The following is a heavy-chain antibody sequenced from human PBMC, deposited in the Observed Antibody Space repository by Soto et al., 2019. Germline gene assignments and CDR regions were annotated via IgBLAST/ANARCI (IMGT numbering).Heavy chain of an antibody. CDR1: GFTFSDHY. CDR3: TRGLLGGAPSYTFHGMDV. D-gene: IGHD1-26*01. CDR2: SRNRVNSHTT. V-gene: IGHV3-72*01. J-gene: IGHJ6*01. Sequence: EVQLVESGGGLVQPGGSLRLSCAASGFTFSDHYMDWVRQAPGKGLEWIARSRNRVNSHTTEYAASVKGRFTISRDESKSSLYLQMNSLKIEDTAVYYCTRGLLGGAPSYTFHGMDVWGQGTTGTVSS.